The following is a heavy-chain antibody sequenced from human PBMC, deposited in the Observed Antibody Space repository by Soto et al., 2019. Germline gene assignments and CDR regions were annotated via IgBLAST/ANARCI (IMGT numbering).Heavy chain of an antibody. Sequence: GESLKISCKGSGYSFTNYWIGWVRQMPGKGLEWMGIIYPGNSDIRYNPSFQGQVTMSADRSIRTAYLQWSNLKAWDTAMYCCTRHLGLESSGYYSYWGRGTPVTVSS. CDR3: TRHLGLESSGYYSY. D-gene: IGHD3-22*01. V-gene: IGHV5-51*01. J-gene: IGHJ1*01. CDR2: IYPGNSDI. CDR1: GYSFTNYW.